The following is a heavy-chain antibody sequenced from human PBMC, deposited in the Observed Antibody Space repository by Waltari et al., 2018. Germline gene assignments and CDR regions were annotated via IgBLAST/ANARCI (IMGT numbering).Heavy chain of an antibody. D-gene: IGHD3-22*01. CDR3: ARLPTKYYDSIGWGFFDQ. CDR1: GDFPSDDH. CDR2: PRNTGGT. Sequence: HVQLQESGPGLVKPSETLSLTCTVSGDFPSDDHWTWIRQAPGKGLEWIAYPRNTGGTKGTPALESRVTVSAVTSKKQFSLRLTSVTAADTAVYYCARLPTKYYDSIGWGFFDQWGQGILVTVSS. V-gene: IGHV4-59*08. J-gene: IGHJ4*02.